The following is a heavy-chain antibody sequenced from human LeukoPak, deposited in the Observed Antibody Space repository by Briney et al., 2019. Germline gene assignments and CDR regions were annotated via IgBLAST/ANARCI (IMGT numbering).Heavy chain of an antibody. V-gene: IGHV3-53*01. D-gene: IGHD5-12*01. J-gene: IGHJ4*02. CDR3: ARDLGYSGYESGGY. CDR2: IYIGGDT. Sequence: GGSLRLSCAASGFTVSSNYMNWVRQAPGKGLEWVSVIYIGGDTYYAESVKGRFTISRDNSKNTLFLHMNSLRAEDTAMYYRARDLGYSGYESGGYWGQGTLVTVSS. CDR1: GFTVSSNY.